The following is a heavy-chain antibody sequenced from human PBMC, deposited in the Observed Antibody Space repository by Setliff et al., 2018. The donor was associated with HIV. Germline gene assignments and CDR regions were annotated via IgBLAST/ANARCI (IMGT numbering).Heavy chain of an antibody. CDR3: ARGHYFKDV. D-gene: IGHD3-22*01. CDR2: IQYDESNK. Sequence: GGSLRLSCAVSGLTFSRYGFHWVRQVPGKGLDWVTFIQYDESNKYYGDSVRGRFTISRDNSKNTLYLQMNSLRAEDTAVYHCARGHYFKDVWGQGTTVTVSS. CDR1: GLTFSRYG. J-gene: IGHJ6*02. V-gene: IGHV3-30*02.